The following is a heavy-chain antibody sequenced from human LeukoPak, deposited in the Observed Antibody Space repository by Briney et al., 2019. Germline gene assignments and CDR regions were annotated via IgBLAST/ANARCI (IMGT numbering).Heavy chain of an antibody. V-gene: IGHV3-15*01. CDR1: GFSFSSAW. Sequence: TGGSLRLSCEVSGFSFSSAWMSWVRQAPGEGLEWVGRIKSKTDGGTIDYAAPVKGTFTISRDDSKNTLYLQMKSLKTEDTAVYYCTTDKFRAFDIWGQGTMVTVSS. CDR3: TTDKFRAFDI. J-gene: IGHJ3*02. CDR2: IKSKTDGGTI.